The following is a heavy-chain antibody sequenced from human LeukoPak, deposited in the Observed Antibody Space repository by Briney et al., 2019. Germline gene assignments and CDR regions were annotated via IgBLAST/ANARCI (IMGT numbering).Heavy chain of an antibody. V-gene: IGHV1-8*01. CDR3: ARGTITIFGVKQFDP. CDR1: GYTFTSYD. J-gene: IGHJ5*02. CDR2: MNPNSGNT. D-gene: IGHD3-3*01. Sequence: GPVKVSCKASGYTFTSYDINWVRQATGQGLEWMGWMNPNSGNTGYAQKFQGRVTMTRNTSISTAYMELSSLRSEDTAVYYCARGTITIFGVKQFDPWGQEPWSPSPQ.